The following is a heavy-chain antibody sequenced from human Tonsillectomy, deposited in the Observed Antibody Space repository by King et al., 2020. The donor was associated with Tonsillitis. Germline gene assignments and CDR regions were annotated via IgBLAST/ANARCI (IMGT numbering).Heavy chain of an antibody. D-gene: IGHD1-1*01. V-gene: IGHV4-39*01. CDR2: IYYSGNT. CDR1: GGSIVTSTYH. Sequence: QLQESGPGLVKPSETLTLTCTVSGGSIVTSTYHWGWIRQPPGKGLEWIGSIYYSGNTFSNPSLKSRVTISVDTSKNQFSLRLSSVTAADTAVYYCARHEGWVQLATPDHWGQGALVTVSS. CDR3: ARHEGWVQLATPDH. J-gene: IGHJ4*02.